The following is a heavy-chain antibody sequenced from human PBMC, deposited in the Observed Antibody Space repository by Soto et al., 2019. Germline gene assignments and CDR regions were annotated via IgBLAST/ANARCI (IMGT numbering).Heavy chain of an antibody. CDR2: IKQDENGK. CDR1: GFTFSSRW. CDR3: ATHDGPAAAGLVLDF. V-gene: IGHV3-7*02. D-gene: IGHD6-13*01. Sequence: EVQLVESGGGLVQPGGSLRLSCEASGFTFSSRWMTWVRQGPGKGLEWVANIKQDENGKDYVDSVEGRFTISRANAKNSLYLQMNSLRAEDTSVYYCATHDGPAAAGLVLDFWGQGTLVTVSS. J-gene: IGHJ4*02.